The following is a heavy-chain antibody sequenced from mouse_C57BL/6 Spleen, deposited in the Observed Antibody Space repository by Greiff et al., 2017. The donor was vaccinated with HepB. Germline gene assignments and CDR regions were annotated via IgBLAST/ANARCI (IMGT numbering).Heavy chain of an antibody. CDR3: ARHYYGSSYVWYFDV. CDR1: GYTFTSYG. J-gene: IGHJ1*03. V-gene: IGHV1-81*01. Sequence: VHLVESGAELARPGASVKLSCKASGYTFTSYGISWVKQRTGQGLEWIGEIYPRSGNTYYNEKFKGKATLTADKSSSTAYMELRSLTSEDSAVYFCARHYYGSSYVWYFDVWGTGTTVTVSS. D-gene: IGHD1-1*01. CDR2: IYPRSGNT.